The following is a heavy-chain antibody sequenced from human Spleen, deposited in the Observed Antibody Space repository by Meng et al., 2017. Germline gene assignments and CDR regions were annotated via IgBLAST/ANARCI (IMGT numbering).Heavy chain of an antibody. Sequence: SETLSLTCSVSGGSIRSYYWSWVRQPPGKGLEWIGHIYDSGSTHYNSSLKSRVTISVDTFNTQFSLKLRSVTVADTAVYYRARLRLFHVFDYWGQGALVTVSS. V-gene: IGHV4-59*01. CDR3: ARLRLFHVFDY. D-gene: IGHD3-10*02. J-gene: IGHJ4*02. CDR2: IYDSGST. CDR1: GGSIRSYY.